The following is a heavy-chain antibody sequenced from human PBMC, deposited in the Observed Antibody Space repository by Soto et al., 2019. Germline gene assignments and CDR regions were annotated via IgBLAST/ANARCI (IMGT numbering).Heavy chain of an antibody. V-gene: IGHV3-21*01. CDR1: GFTFSSYS. J-gene: IGHJ6*02. Sequence: GGSLRLFCAASGFTFSSYSMNWVRQAPGKGLEWVSSISSSSSYIYYADSVKGRFTISRDNAKNSLYLQMNSLRAEDTAVYYCARDSAQVEDYDFWSGYFFPHYYYGMDVWGQGTTVTVSS. CDR3: ARDSAQVEDYDFWSGYFFPHYYYGMDV. D-gene: IGHD3-3*01. CDR2: ISSSSSYI.